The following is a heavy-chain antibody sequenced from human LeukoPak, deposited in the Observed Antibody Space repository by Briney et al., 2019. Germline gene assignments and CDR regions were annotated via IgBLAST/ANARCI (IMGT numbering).Heavy chain of an antibody. V-gene: IGHV1-3*01. CDR2: INAGNGNT. J-gene: IGHJ4*02. D-gene: IGHD3-22*01. Sequence: ASVKVSCKASGYTFTCYAMHWVRQAPGQRLEWMGWINAGNGNTKYSQKFQGRVTITRDTSASTAYMELSSLRSEDTAVYYCARDRKIGYYDSSGYPGYWGQGTLVTVSS. CDR1: GYTFTCYA. CDR3: ARDRKIGYYDSSGYPGY.